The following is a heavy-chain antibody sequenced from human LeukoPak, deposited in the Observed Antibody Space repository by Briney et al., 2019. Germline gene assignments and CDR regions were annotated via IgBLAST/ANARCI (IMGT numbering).Heavy chain of an antibody. CDR1: GGSISSFY. V-gene: IGHV4-4*07. CDR3: ARDTALWTFDI. CDR2: IYTSGSTINNPSLKNT. Sequence: SETLSLTCTVSGGSISSFYWSWFYWSWIRQPAGKGLEWIGRIYTSGSTINNPSLKNTNYNPSLKSRLTMSVDRSKNQFSLKMTSVTAADTAMYYCARDTALWTFDIWGQGTMVTVSS. J-gene: IGHJ3*02. D-gene: IGHD2-21*02.